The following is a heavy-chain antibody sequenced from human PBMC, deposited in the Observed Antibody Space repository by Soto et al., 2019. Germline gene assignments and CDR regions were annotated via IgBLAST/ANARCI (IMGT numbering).Heavy chain of an antibody. CDR2: IHYNGNT. CDR3: AREGNLGRWLQPLDF. V-gene: IGHV4-59*01. Sequence: SETLSLTCAVYGGYFSDYYWSWVRQPPGKGLEWIGNIHYNGNTKYNPSLKSRVTMSLDTSKNQFSLRLISVTAADTAKYFCAREGNLGRWLQPLDFWGQGTLVTVSS. J-gene: IGHJ4*02. D-gene: IGHD5-12*01. CDR1: GGYFSDYY.